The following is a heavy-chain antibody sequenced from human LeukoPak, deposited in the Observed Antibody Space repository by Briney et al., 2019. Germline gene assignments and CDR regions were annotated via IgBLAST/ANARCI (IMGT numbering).Heavy chain of an antibody. V-gene: IGHV3-30*03. CDR3: ARGLPSYDMGFDY. Sequence: PGGSLRLSCAASGFTFSSYGMLWVRQAPGKRLEWVAVISYDGCNKYYADSVKGRFTISRDNYKNTPDLQMNNLRAEDTAFYCCARGLPSYDMGFDYWGQGTLVTVSS. J-gene: IGHJ4*02. CDR2: ISYDGCNK. CDR1: GFTFSSYG. D-gene: IGHD3-9*01.